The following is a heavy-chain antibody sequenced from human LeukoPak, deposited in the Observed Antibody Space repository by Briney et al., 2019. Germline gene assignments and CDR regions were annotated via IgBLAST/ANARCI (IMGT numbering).Heavy chain of an antibody. V-gene: IGHV3-53*04. J-gene: IGHJ4*02. CDR2: IYSGGST. Sequence: GGSLRLSCAASGFTVSNNCMSWVRQAPGKGLEWVSVIYSGGSTYYADSVKGRFTISRHNSKNTLYLQMDSLRDQDTAVYYCARGDFWSGYYTGLYWGQGTLVTVSS. CDR3: ARGDFWSGYYTGLY. CDR1: GFTVSNNC. D-gene: IGHD3-3*01.